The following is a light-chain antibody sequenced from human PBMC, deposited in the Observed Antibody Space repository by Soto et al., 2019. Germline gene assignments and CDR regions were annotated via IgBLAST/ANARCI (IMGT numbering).Light chain of an antibody. CDR1: QSINSW. CDR2: KAS. Sequence: DIQMTQSPSTLSASIGDTVIITCRVSQSINSWLAWYQQKPGKAPKLLIHKASTLESGVPSRFSVSESGTEFTLTISSLQPDDFATFYCQQYDRFPYTFGQGTKLEIK. CDR3: QQYDRFPYT. V-gene: IGKV1-5*03. J-gene: IGKJ2*01.